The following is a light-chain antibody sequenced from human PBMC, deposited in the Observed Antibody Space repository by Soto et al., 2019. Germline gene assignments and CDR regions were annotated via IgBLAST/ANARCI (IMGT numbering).Light chain of an antibody. CDR3: QQRYNWPIT. CDR1: QTISSW. J-gene: IGKJ5*01. Sequence: DIHMTQSPSTLSGSVGDRVTITCLASQTISSWLAWYQQKPGKAPKLLIYKASTLKSGVPSRFRGSRSGTDFTLTISSLEPEDFSVYYCQQRYNWPITFGQGTRLEIK. V-gene: IGKV1-5*03. CDR2: KAS.